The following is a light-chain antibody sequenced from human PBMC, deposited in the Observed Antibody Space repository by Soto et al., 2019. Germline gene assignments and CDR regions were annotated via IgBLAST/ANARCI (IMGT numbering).Light chain of an antibody. V-gene: IGLV4-69*01. CDR1: SGHSSYA. CDR3: QTWGTGVVV. Sequence: QTVVTQTPCASASLGASVKLTCTLSSGHSSYAIAWHQQQPEKGPRYLMKLNSDGSHSKGDGIPDRFSGSSSGAERYLTISSLQSEDEADYYCQTWGTGVVVFGGGTKLTVL. J-gene: IGLJ2*01. CDR2: LNSDGSH.